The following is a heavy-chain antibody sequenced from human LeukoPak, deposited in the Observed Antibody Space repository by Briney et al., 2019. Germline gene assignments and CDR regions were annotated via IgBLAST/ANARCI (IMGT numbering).Heavy chain of an antibody. CDR2: INPNSGGT. CDR3: ASIGYCSSTSCYNWFDP. D-gene: IGHD2-2*01. Sequence: ASVKVSCKASGYTFTGYYMHWVRQAPGQGLEWMGRINPNSGGTNYAQKFQGRVTMTRDTSISTAYMELSRLRSDDTAVYYCASIGYCSSTSCYNWFDPWGQGTLVTVSS. CDR1: GYTFTGYY. J-gene: IGHJ5*02. V-gene: IGHV1-2*06.